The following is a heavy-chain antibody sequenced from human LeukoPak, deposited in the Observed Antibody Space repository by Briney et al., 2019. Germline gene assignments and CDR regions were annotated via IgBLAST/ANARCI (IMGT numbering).Heavy chain of an antibody. V-gene: IGHV6-1*01. CDR3: AGDETGDLRFDP. CDR2: TYYRSKWYN. CDR1: GDSVSCNSGA. J-gene: IGHJ5*02. Sequence: SQTLSLTCAISGDSVSCNSGAWNWIRQSPSRGLEWLGRTYYRSKWYNDYAVSVKSRITINPDTSRNQFSLQLNSVTPEDTAVYYCAGDETGDLRFDPWGLGTLVTVSS. D-gene: IGHD7-27*01.